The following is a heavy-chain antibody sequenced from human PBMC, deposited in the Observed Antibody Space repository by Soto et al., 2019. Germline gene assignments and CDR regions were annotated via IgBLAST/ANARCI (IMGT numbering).Heavy chain of an antibody. V-gene: IGHV3-33*03. D-gene: IGHD3-3*01. Sequence: PGGSLRLSCAASGFDFSDHGMHWVRQAPGEGLEWVTVISYDGTAKYYKESVKGRFTTSRDNSKKTLYLQIDSLRAEDTAVYYCAKDEGRFLRNYFNYGIDVWGLGTTVTVSS. CDR3: AKDEGRFLRNYFNYGIDV. CDR1: GFDFSDHG. CDR2: ISYDGTAK. J-gene: IGHJ6*02.